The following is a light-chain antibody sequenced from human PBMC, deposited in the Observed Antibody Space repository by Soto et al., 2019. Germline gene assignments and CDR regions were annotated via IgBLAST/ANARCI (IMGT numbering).Light chain of an antibody. CDR2: DVS. CDR3: SSYTSSSTAYV. Sequence: QSVLTQPASVSGSPGQSITISCTGTSSDVGGYNYVSWYQQHPGKAPKLMIYDVSNRPSGVSNRFSGSKSGNTASLTISGLPAEDEADYYCSSYTSSSTAYVFGTGTK. CDR1: SSDVGGYNY. J-gene: IGLJ1*01. V-gene: IGLV2-14*01.